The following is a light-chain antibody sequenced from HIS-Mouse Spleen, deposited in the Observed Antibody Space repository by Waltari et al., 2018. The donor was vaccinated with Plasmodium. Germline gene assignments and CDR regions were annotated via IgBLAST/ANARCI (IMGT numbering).Light chain of an antibody. Sequence: SYDLTQPPSVSVSPGQPARITCPGVALPKKYSYLSQQKSGQAPVLVIYEDSKRPSGIPERFSGSSSGTMATWTISGAQVEDEADYYCYSTDSSGNHRVFGGGTKLTVL. CDR2: EDS. CDR1: ALPKKY. J-gene: IGLJ3*02. V-gene: IGLV3-10*01. CDR3: YSTDSSGNHRV.